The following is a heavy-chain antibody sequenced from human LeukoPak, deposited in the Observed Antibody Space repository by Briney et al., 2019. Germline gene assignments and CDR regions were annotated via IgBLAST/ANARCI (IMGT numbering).Heavy chain of an antibody. V-gene: IGHV3-23*01. CDR1: GFRFSTYA. D-gene: IGHD6-13*01. Sequence: GGSLRLSCAASGFRFSTYAMSRVRQAPGKGLEWVSGISGSGGNTYYADSVKGRFTISRDNSKNTLYLQMNSLRAEDTAVYYCAKGPAAADKYFQHWGQGTLVTVSS. J-gene: IGHJ1*01. CDR3: AKGPAAADKYFQH. CDR2: ISGSGGNT.